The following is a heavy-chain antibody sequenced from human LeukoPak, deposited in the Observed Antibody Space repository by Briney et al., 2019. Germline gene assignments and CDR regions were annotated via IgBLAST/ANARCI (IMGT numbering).Heavy chain of an antibody. V-gene: IGHV4-61*02. CDR1: GGSISSGSYY. Sequence: PSQTLSLTCTVSGGSISSGSYYWSWIRQPAGKGLEWIGLIYTSGSTNYNPSLKSRVTISVDTSKNQFSLKLSSVTAADTAVYYCARAEEYCSSTSCYYWFDPWGQGTLVTVSS. J-gene: IGHJ5*02. CDR2: IYTSGST. CDR3: ARAEEYCSSTSCYYWFDP. D-gene: IGHD2-2*01.